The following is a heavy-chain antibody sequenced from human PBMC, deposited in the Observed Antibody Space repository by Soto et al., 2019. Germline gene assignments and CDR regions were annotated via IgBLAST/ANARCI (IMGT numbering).Heavy chain of an antibody. CDR1: GFTFSSYG. J-gene: IGHJ6*02. Sequence: PGGSLRLSCAASGFTFSSYGMHWVRQAPGKGLEWVAVISYDGSNKYYADSVKGRFTISRDNSKNTLYLQMNSLRAEDTAVYYCATLLEWPIIPYYGMDVWGQGTTVTVSS. CDR3: ATLLEWPIIPYYGMDV. CDR2: ISYDGSNK. D-gene: IGHD3-3*01. V-gene: IGHV3-30*03.